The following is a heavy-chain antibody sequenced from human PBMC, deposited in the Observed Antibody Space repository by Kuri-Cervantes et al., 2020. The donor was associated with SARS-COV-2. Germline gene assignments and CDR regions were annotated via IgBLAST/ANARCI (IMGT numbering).Heavy chain of an antibody. CDR3: ARHSLVVGYSGSFDY. V-gene: IGHV4-39*01. Sequence: GSLRLSCTVSGGSISSGSYYWSWIRQPAGKGLEWIGSIYYSGSTYYNPSLKSRVTISVDTSKNQFSLKLSSVTAADTAVYYCARHSLVVGYSGSFDYWGQGTLVTVSS. J-gene: IGHJ4*02. D-gene: IGHD5-12*01. CDR2: IYYSGST. CDR1: GGSISSGSYY.